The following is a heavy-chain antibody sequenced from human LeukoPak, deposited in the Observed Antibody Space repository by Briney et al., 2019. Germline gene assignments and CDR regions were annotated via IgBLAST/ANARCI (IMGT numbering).Heavy chain of an antibody. V-gene: IGHV3-21*01. J-gene: IGHJ4*02. Sequence: GGSLRLSCAASGFTFSSYSMNWVRQAPGKGLEWVSSISSSSSYIYCADSVKGRFTISRDNAKNSLYLQMNSLRAEDTAVYYCARAYSGSYDTYAYYYFDYWGQGTLVTVSS. CDR1: GFTFSSYS. CDR3: ARAYSGSYDTYAYYYFDY. D-gene: IGHD1-26*01. CDR2: ISSSSSYI.